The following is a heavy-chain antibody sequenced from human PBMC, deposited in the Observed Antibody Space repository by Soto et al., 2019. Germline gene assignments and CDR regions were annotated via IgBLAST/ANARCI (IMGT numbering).Heavy chain of an antibody. J-gene: IGHJ5*02. CDR3: AKSYYDSSGPLFDP. V-gene: IGHV3-9*01. D-gene: IGHD3-22*01. CDR2: ISWNSGSI. CDR1: GFTFDDYA. Sequence: SLRLSCAASGFTFDDYAMHWVRQAPGKGLEWVSGISWNSGSIGYADSVKGRFTISRDNAKNSLYLQMNSLRAEDTALYYCAKSYYDSSGPLFDPWGQGTLVTVSS.